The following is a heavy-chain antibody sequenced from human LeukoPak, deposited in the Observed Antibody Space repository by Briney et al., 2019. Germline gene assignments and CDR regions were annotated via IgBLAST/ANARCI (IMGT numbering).Heavy chain of an antibody. Sequence: KSGGSLRLSCAASGFTFSSYAMSWVRQAPGKGLEWVSAISGSGGSTYYADSVKGRFTISRDNSKNTLYLQMNSLRAEDTAVYYCAKVGSDWNHFDYWGQGTLVTVSS. CDR2: ISGSGGST. J-gene: IGHJ4*02. CDR1: GFTFSSYA. V-gene: IGHV3-23*01. D-gene: IGHD1-1*01. CDR3: AKVGSDWNHFDY.